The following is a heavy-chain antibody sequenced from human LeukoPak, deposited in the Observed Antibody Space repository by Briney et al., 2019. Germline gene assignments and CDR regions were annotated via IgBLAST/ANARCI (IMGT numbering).Heavy chain of an antibody. CDR3: ARDSREIGWSSTYYYYGMDV. J-gene: IGHJ6*02. Sequence: GGSLRLSCAASGFTFSSYSMNWVRQAPGKGLEWVSYISSSSSTIYYADSVKGRFTISRDNAKNSLYLQMNSLRAEDTAVYYCARDSREIGWSSTYYYYGMDVWGQGTTVTVSS. D-gene: IGHD6-19*01. CDR1: GFTFSSYS. CDR2: ISSSSSTI. V-gene: IGHV3-48*01.